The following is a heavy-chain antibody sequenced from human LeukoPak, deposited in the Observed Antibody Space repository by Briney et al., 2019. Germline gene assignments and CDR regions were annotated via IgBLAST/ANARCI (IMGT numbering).Heavy chain of an antibody. V-gene: IGHV3-21*01. J-gene: IGHJ4*02. Sequence: PGGSLRLSCAASGFTFSSYSMNWVRQAPGKGLEWVSSISSSSSYIYYADSVKGRFTFSRDNAKNSLYLQMNSLTAADTAVYYCASRGFSYDYILGEYYFDYWGQGTLVTVSS. CDR3: ASRGFSYDYILGEYYFDY. CDR1: GFTFSSYS. D-gene: IGHD5-18*01. CDR2: ISSSSSYI.